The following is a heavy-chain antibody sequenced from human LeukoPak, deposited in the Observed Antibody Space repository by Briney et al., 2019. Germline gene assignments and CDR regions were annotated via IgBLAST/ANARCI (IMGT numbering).Heavy chain of an antibody. Sequence: GASVKVSCKASGYTFTSYDINWVRQATGQGLEWMGWMNPNSGNTGYAQKFQGRVTMTRNTSISTAYMELSSLGSEDTAVYYCAKTAGHCSGGSCPYFDYWGQGTLVTVSS. J-gene: IGHJ4*02. CDR2: MNPNSGNT. D-gene: IGHD2-15*01. CDR1: GYTFTSYD. V-gene: IGHV1-8*01. CDR3: AKTAGHCSGGSCPYFDY.